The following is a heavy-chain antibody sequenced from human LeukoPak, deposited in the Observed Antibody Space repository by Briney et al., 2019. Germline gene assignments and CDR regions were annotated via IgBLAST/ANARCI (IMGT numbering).Heavy chain of an antibody. CDR1: GGSITDYY. V-gene: IGHV4-4*08. J-gene: IGHJ3*02. CDR2: IHSRGST. D-gene: IGHD2-2*01. Sequence: SETLSLTCTVSGGSITDYYWSWIRQPPGKGLEWIGYIHSRGSTNYNPSLKSRVTISVDTSKNQFSLKLSSVTAADTAVYYCARARYCSSTSCPPDAFDIWGQGTMVTVSS. CDR3: ARARYCSSTSCPPDAFDI.